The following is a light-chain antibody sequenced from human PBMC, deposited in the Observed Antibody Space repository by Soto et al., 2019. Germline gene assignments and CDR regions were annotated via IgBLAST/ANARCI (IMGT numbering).Light chain of an antibody. J-gene: IGLJ1*01. CDR2: DVS. V-gene: IGLV2-14*01. Sequence: QSVLTQPASVSGSPGQSITISCTGTSSDVGGYNYVSWYQQHPGKAPKLMIYDVSNRPSGVSNRFSGSKSGNTASLTISGLQPEDEADYYCSSYTSSSTLLYVFVTGTKVTVL. CDR1: SSDVGGYNY. CDR3: SSYTSSSTLLYV.